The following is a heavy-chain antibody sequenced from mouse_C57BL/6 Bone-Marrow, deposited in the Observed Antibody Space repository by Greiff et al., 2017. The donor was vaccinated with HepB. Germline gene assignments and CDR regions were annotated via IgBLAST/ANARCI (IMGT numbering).Heavy chain of an antibody. CDR3: ARRGYYGSSQYAMDY. D-gene: IGHD1-1*01. V-gene: IGHV14-1*01. J-gene: IGHJ4*01. CDR2: IDPEDGDT. Sequence: VQLQQSGAELVRPGASVKLSCTASGFNIKDYYMHWVKQRPEQGLEWIGRIDPEDGDTEYAPKFQGKATMTADTSSNTAYLQLSSLTSEDSEVYYCARRGYYGSSQYAMDYWGQGTSVTVSS. CDR1: GFNIKDYY.